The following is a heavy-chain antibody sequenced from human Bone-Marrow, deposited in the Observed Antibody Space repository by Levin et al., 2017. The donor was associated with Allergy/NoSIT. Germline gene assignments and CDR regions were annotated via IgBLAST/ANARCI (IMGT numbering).Heavy chain of an antibody. CDR3: ARDVRVGDFWRGSNWFDP. J-gene: IGHJ5*02. CDR1: GGSISSYY. Sequence: NPSETLSLTCTVSGGSISSYYWSWIRQPAGKGLEWIGRIYTSGSTNYNPSLKSRVTMSVDTSKNQFSLKLSSVTAADTAVYYCARDVRVGDFWRGSNWFDPWGQGTLVTVSS. CDR2: IYTSGST. V-gene: IGHV4-4*07. D-gene: IGHD3-3*01.